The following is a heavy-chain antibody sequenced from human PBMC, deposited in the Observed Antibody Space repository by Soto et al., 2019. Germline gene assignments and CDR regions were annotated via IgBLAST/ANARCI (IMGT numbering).Heavy chain of an antibody. D-gene: IGHD3-16*02. CDR3: ARVYYDYIWGSYPIVY. CDR2: IKQDGSEK. J-gene: IGHJ4*02. V-gene: IGHV3-7*01. Sequence: PWGSLRLSCAASGFTFSSHWMSWVRQAPGKGLEWLASIKQDGSEKHYVDSVKGRFTISRDNAKNSLYLQMNSLRVEDTAVYYCARVYYDYIWGSYPIVYWGQGTLVTVSS. CDR1: GFTFSSHW.